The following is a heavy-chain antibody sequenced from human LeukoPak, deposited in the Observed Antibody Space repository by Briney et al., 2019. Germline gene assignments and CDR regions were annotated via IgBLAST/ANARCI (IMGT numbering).Heavy chain of an antibody. CDR1: GGTFSSYA. V-gene: IGHV1-69*13. CDR3: AREDSSGYLRGENYFDY. J-gene: IGHJ4*02. Sequence: SVKVSCKASGGTFSSYAISWVRQAPGQGLEWMGGIIPIFGTANYAQKFQGRVTITADESTSTAYTELSSLRSDDTAVYYCAREDSSGYLRGENYFDYWGQGTLVTVSS. CDR2: IIPIFGTA. D-gene: IGHD3-22*01.